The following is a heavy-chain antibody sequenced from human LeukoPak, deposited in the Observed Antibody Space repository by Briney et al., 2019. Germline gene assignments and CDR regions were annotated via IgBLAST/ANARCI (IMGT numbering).Heavy chain of an antibody. V-gene: IGHV1-69*13. J-gene: IGHJ3*02. CDR3: ARDKDSGHDSPRFATFDI. Sequence: SVKVSCKASGGTFSSHAISWVRQAPGQGLEWMGGIIPILGTANYAQKFQGRVTITADESTSTAHMERRSLRSEDTAVYYCARDKDSGHDSPRFATFDIWGQGTMVTVSS. D-gene: IGHD5-12*01. CDR1: GGTFSSHA. CDR2: IIPILGTA.